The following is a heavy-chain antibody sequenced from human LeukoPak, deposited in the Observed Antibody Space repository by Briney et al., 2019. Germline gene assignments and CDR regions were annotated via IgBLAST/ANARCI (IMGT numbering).Heavy chain of an antibody. CDR3: ARVRRVGKVAATGLYY. J-gene: IGHJ4*02. V-gene: IGHV1-8*02. Sequence: ASVKVSCKASGGTFSSYAISWVRQAPGQGLEWMGWMNPNSGNTGYAQKFQGRVTMTRNTSISTAYMGLSSLRSEDTAVYYCARVRRVGKVAATGLYYWGQGTLVTVSS. CDR1: GGTFSSYA. D-gene: IGHD2-15*01. CDR2: MNPNSGNT.